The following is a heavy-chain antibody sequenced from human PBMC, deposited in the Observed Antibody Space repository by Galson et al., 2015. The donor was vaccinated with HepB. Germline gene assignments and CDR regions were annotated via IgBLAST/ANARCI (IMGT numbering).Heavy chain of an antibody. Sequence: SLRLSCAASGFTFSSYGMHWVRQAPGKGLEWVAVIWYDGSNKYYADSVKGRFTISRDNSKNTLYLQMNSLRAEDTAVYYCARGRITIFGVVSDYWGQGTLVTVSS. CDR1: GFTFSSYG. CDR3: ARGRITIFGVVSDY. CDR2: IWYDGSNK. D-gene: IGHD3-3*01. J-gene: IGHJ4*02. V-gene: IGHV3-33*01.